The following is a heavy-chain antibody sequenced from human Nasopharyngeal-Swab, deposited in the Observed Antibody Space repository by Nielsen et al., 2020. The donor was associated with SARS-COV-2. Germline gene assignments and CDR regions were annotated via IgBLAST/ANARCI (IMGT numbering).Heavy chain of an antibody. Sequence: WVRQAPGHGPEWMGWISAYNGNTNYAQKVQGRVTMTTDTSTSTAYMELRSLRSDDTAVYYCARRNYYDSSGHYSGLTDYWGQGTLVTVSS. D-gene: IGHD3-22*01. CDR2: ISAYNGNT. J-gene: IGHJ4*02. V-gene: IGHV1-18*01. CDR3: ARRNYYDSSGHYSGLTDY.